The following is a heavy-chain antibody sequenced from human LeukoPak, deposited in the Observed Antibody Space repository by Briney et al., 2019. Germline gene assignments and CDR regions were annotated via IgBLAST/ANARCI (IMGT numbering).Heavy chain of an antibody. CDR1: GGSISSGSYY. Sequence: SQTLSLTCTVSGGSISSGSYYWSWIRQPAGKGLEWIGRIYTSESTNYNPSLKSRVTISVDTSKNQFSLKLNSVTAADTAVYYCVREREKQWLFWGQGTLVPVSS. J-gene: IGHJ4*02. D-gene: IGHD6-19*01. CDR2: IYTSEST. CDR3: VREREKQWLF. V-gene: IGHV4-61*02.